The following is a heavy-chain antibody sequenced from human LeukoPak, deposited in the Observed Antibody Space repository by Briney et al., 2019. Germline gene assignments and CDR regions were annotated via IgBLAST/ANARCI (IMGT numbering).Heavy chain of an antibody. CDR2: IFTSGST. J-gene: IGHJ4*02. CDR3: ARRGDYFDF. V-gene: IGHV4-4*07. Sequence: SETLSLTCTVSGGSISYNYWSWIRQPAGKGLGWIGRIFTSGSTNHNPSLRSRVTMSVDTSKNQFSLKLSSVTAADTAVYYCARRGDYFDFWGQGTLVTVSS. CDR1: GGSISYNY.